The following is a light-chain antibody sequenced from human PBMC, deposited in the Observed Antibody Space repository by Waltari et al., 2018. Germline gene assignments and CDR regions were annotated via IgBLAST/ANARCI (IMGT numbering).Light chain of an antibody. Sequence: QSALTQTATVSGSPGQSITISCTGTSSDVGTYNLVSWYQQHPGKAPTLIIYDVNKRPSGVSNRFSGSKSGNTASLTIYGLQAADEADYYCCSYAGSAISVFGGGTKLTVL. CDR1: SSDVGTYNL. CDR3: CSYAGSAISV. V-gene: IGLV2-23*02. J-gene: IGLJ2*01. CDR2: DVN.